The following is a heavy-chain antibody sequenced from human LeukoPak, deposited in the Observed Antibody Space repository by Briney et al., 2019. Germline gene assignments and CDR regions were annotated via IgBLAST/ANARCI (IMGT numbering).Heavy chain of an antibody. D-gene: IGHD4-23*01. CDR2: INPSGGST. Sequence: ASVKVSCKASGYTFTRYYMHWVRQAPGQGLEWMGIINPSGGSTSYAQKFQGRVTITTDESTSTAYMELSSLTSEDTAVYYCARGYGGNSTPDYWGQGTLVTVSS. J-gene: IGHJ4*02. CDR1: GYTFTRYY. V-gene: IGHV1-46*01. CDR3: ARGYGGNSTPDY.